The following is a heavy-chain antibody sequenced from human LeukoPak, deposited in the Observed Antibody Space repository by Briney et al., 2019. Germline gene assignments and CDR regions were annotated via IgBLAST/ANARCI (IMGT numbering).Heavy chain of an antibody. V-gene: IGHV4-59*08. CDR3: AKYGNSGWVIDN. CDR1: GGSISTY. Sequence: SETLSLTCTVSGGSISTYWTWIRQPPGKGLEYIGYICYTGGTNYNPSLKSRVTISVDTSKNQFSLKLSSVTAADTAVYFCAKYGNSGWVIDNWGQGTLVTVSS. J-gene: IGHJ4*02. D-gene: IGHD6-19*01. CDR2: ICYTGGT.